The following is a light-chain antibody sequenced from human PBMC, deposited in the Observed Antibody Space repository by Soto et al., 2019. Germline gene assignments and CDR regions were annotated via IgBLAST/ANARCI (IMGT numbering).Light chain of an antibody. J-gene: IGKJ1*01. CDR3: LQHYNYPRT. CDR2: AAS. V-gene: IGKV1-6*01. CDR1: QGIRND. Sequence: ALQRTQSPSSLSSSVGDRVTITCRASQGIRNDLGWYQQKPGKAPKLLIFAASSLQSGVPSRFSGSGSGTDFTLTISSLQPEDFATYYCLQHYNYPRTFGQGTKVDNK.